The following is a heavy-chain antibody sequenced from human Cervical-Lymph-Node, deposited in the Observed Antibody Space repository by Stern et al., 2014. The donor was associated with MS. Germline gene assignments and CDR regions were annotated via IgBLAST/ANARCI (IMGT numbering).Heavy chain of an antibody. Sequence: QVQLQESGPGLVKPSQTLSLTCTVSGGSISNDNFFWSWIRQPAGKGLEWIGRVYLSGSTNYNPSLKSRVTISMDTAMNQFPLKLNSVTAADTAVYYCALGAEWFDPWGQGTLVTVSS. D-gene: IGHD1-26*01. CDR2: VYLSGST. CDR3: ALGAEWFDP. V-gene: IGHV4-61*02. CDR1: GGSISNDNFF. J-gene: IGHJ5*02.